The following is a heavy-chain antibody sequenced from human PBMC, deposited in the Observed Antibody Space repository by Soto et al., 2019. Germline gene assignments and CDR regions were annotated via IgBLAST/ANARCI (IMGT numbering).Heavy chain of an antibody. J-gene: IGHJ6*03. CDR2: TYYRSKWYN. CDR1: GDSVSSNSAA. V-gene: IGHV6-1*01. CDR3: ARDAKRLPSTYYYYMDV. D-gene: IGHD2-15*01. Sequence: PSQTLSLTCAISGDSVSSNSAAWNWIRQSPSRGLEWLGRTYYRSKWYNDYAISVKSRITINPDTSKNQFSLQLNSVTPEDTAVYYCARDAKRLPSTYYYYMDVWGKGTTVTVSS.